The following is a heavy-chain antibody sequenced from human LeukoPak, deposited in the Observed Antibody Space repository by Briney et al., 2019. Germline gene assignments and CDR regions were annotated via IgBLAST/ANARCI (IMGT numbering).Heavy chain of an antibody. D-gene: IGHD5-24*01. J-gene: IGHJ5*02. CDR1: GFTFSSYP. V-gene: IGHV3-30-3*01. CDR2: ISNEGSNR. Sequence: GRALRLSCAASGFTFSSYPMQWVRQAPGKGLEWVAVISNEGSNRYYADSVKGRFTNSRDNSKNTLYLQMNSLRAEDTALYYCARDFGSYGYNYAGKNWFDPWGQGTLVTVSS. CDR3: ARDFGSYGYNYAGKNWFDP.